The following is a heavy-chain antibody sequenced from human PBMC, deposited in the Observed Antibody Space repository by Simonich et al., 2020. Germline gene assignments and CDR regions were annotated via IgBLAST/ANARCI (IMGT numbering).Heavy chain of an antibody. D-gene: IGHD2-2*01. CDR1: GFTFSSYA. J-gene: IGHJ3*02. CDR3: AKEESYSSTSCYDAFDI. CDR2: MSDSGGST. Sequence: EVQLFESGGGLVQPGGSLRLSCAASGFTFSSYAMSWVRQAPGMGLEWGSAMSDSGGSTYYAASVKGRCTISRDKSKNTLYLQMNSLRAEDTAVYYCAKEESYSSTSCYDAFDIWGQGTMVTVSS. V-gene: IGHV3-23*01.